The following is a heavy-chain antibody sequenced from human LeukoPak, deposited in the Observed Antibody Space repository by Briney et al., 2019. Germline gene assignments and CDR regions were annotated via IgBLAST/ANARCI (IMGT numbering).Heavy chain of an antibody. V-gene: IGHV3-20*04. Sequence: PGGSLRLSCAASGFTFDDYGMSWVRQAPGKGLEWVSGINWNGGSTGYADSVQGRFTISRDNAKNSLYLQMNSLRAEDTALYYCARITPYYGSGSYSVLSAFDIWGQGTMVTVSS. J-gene: IGHJ3*02. D-gene: IGHD3-10*01. CDR3: ARITPYYGSGSYSVLSAFDI. CDR2: INWNGGST. CDR1: GFTFDDYG.